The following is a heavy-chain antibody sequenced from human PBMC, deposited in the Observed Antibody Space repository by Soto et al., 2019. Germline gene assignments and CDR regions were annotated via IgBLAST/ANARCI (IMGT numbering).Heavy chain of an antibody. Sequence: EVQLVESGGDLVQPGRSLRLSCAASGFTVDDYAMHWVRQAPGKGLERVSGLPGNSGSIGYADFVKGRFTISRDNAKHSAFLEIIGGSGEESAHFYGVKEGQTWVVVLAGDEAHVWGGGKMVTVSS. J-gene: IGHJ3*01. CDR1: GFTVDDYA. CDR3: VKEGQTWVVVLAGDEAHV. V-gene: IGHV3-9*01. CDR2: LPGNSGSI. D-gene: IGHD2-15*01.